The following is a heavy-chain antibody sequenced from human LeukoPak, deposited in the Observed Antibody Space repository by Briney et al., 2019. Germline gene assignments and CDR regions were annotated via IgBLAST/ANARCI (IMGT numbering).Heavy chain of an antibody. V-gene: IGHV3-21*04. D-gene: IGHD3-10*01. CDR3: ARRYNYGSGSYTY. CDR2: ISSSSNYI. CDR1: GFTFSSYS. Sequence: GGSLRLSCAASGFTFSSYSMNWVRQAPGKGLEWVSSISSSSNYIYYADSVKGRFTISRDNAKNSLYLQMNSLRAEDTAVYYCARRYNYGSGSYTYWGQGTLVTVSS. J-gene: IGHJ4*02.